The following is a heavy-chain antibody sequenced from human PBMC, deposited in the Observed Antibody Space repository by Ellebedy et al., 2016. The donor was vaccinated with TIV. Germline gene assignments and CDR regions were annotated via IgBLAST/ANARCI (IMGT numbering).Heavy chain of an antibody. V-gene: IGHV3-23*01. CDR1: GFTFSSYA. CDR3: VRDPGRRFDY. D-gene: IGHD2-8*02. Sequence: GESLKISXAASGFTFSSYAMSWVRQAPGKGLEWVSGLTAGGDTTYYTDSVKGRFTISRDNSKNTLYLQMNSLRAEDTAVYYCVRDPGRRFDYWGQGTLVTVSS. CDR2: LTAGGDTT. J-gene: IGHJ4*02.